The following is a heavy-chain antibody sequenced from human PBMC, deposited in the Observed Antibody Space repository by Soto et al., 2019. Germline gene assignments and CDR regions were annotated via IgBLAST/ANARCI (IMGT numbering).Heavy chain of an antibody. V-gene: IGHV3-48*01. Sequence: GGSLRLSCAASGFTFSSYSMNWVRQAPGKGLEWVSYISSSSSTIYYADSVKGRFTISRDNAKNSLYLQMNSLRAEDTAVYYCARDPLTTVTTHGDHWGQGTLVTVSS. CDR3: ARDPLTTVTTHGDH. J-gene: IGHJ4*02. D-gene: IGHD4-17*01. CDR2: ISSSSSTI. CDR1: GFTFSSYS.